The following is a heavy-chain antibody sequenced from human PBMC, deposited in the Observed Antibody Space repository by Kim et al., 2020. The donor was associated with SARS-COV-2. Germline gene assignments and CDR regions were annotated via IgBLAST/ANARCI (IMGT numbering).Heavy chain of an antibody. CDR1: GGSFSGYY. Sequence: SETLSLTCAVYGGSFSGYYWSWIRQPPGKGLEWIGEINHSGSTNYNPSLKSRVTISVDTSKNQFSLKLSSVTAADTAVYYCAERFGYGMDVWGQGTTVTVSS. CDR3: AERFGYGMDV. CDR2: INHSGST. D-gene: IGHD3-10*01. V-gene: IGHV4-34*01. J-gene: IGHJ6*02.